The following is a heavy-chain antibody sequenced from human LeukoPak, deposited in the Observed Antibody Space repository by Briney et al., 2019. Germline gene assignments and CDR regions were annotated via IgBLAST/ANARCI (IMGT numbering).Heavy chain of an antibody. Sequence: PSETLSLTCTVSGYSISSGSYYWSWIRQPAGKGLEWIGRIYTSGSTNYNPSLKSRVTISVDTSKNQFSLKLSSVTAADTAVYYCATKRPPDYYYYMDVWGKGTTVTVSS. CDR2: IYTSGST. V-gene: IGHV4-61*02. CDR3: ATKRPPDYYYYMDV. D-gene: IGHD6-6*01. J-gene: IGHJ6*03. CDR1: GYSISSGSYY.